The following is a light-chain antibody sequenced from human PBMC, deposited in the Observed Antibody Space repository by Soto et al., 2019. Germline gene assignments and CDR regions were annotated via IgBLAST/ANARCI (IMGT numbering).Light chain of an antibody. CDR2: GAS. CDR3: QQYNNWPPCT. Sequence: EIVMTQSPATLSVSPGERATLSCRASQSVSSNLAWYQQKPGQAPRLLIYGASTRATGIPARFSGSGSVTEFTLTISSLQSEDFAVYYCQQYNNWPPCTFGQGTKVEI. J-gene: IGKJ1*01. CDR1: QSVSSN. V-gene: IGKV3-15*01.